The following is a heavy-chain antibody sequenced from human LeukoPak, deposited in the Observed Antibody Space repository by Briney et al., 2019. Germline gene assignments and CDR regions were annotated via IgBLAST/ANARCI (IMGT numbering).Heavy chain of an antibody. V-gene: IGHV3-66*01. J-gene: IGHJ4*02. Sequence: PGGSLRLSCAASGLTVGNNYINWVRQAPGKGLEWVSLIFSHGETSYADSVKGRFTISRDNSKNTLYLQMNGLRVEDTAVYYCARDPPAVSINTYAWGQGTLVTVSS. CDR3: ARDPPAVSINTYA. D-gene: IGHD2-8*01. CDR1: GLTVGNNY. CDR2: IFSHGET.